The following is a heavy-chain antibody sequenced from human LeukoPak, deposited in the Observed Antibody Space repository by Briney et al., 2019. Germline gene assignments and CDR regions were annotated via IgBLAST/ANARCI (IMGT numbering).Heavy chain of an antibody. D-gene: IGHD6-25*01. J-gene: IGHJ5*02. CDR2: MYYRGST. Sequence: SETLSLTCTVSGGSISRSSHYWGWIRQPPGRGLEWIGSMYYRGSTYHNPSLKSRVTISLDTSKNQFSLKLSSVTAADTAVYYCARESSALFLSGFDPWGQGTLVTVSS. CDR1: GGSISRSSHY. V-gene: IGHV4-39*07. CDR3: ARESSALFLSGFDP.